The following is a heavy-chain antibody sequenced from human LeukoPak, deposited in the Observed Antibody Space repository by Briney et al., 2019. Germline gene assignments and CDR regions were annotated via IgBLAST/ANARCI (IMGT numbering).Heavy chain of an antibody. CDR1: GYTFTSYD. V-gene: IGHV1-18*01. CDR3: ARDDGASYYFDY. Sequence: ASVKVSCKASGYTFTSYDINWVRQATGQGLEWMGWISAYNGNTNYAQKLQGRVTMTTDTSTSTAYMELRSLRSDDTAVYYCARDDGASYYFDYWGQGTLVTVSS. D-gene: IGHD1-26*01. CDR2: ISAYNGNT. J-gene: IGHJ4*02.